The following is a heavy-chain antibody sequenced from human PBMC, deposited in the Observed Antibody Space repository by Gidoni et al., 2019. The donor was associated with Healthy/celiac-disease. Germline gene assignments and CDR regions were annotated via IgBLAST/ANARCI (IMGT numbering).Heavy chain of an antibody. CDR1: GFTFSSYG. V-gene: IGHV3-30*18. Sequence: QVQLVESGGGVVQPGRSLRLSCAASGFTFSSYGMHWVRQAPGKGLEWVAVISYDGSNKYYADSVKGRFTISRDNSKNTLYLQMNSLRAEDTAVYYCAKSMVRGVILNDAFDIWGQGTMVTVSS. J-gene: IGHJ3*02. CDR2: ISYDGSNK. D-gene: IGHD3-10*01. CDR3: AKSMVRGVILNDAFDI.